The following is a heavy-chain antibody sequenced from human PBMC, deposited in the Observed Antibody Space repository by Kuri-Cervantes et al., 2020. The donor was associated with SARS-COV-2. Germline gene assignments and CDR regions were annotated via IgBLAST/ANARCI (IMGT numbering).Heavy chain of an antibody. V-gene: IGHV1-2*04. D-gene: IGHD3-3*01. CDR2: INPNSGGT. Sequence: ASVKVSCKASGYTFTSYGISWVRQAPGQGLEWMGWINPNSGGTNYAQKFQGWVTMTRDTSISTAYMELSRLRSDDTAVYYCARQYVIFGAPNYGMDVWGQGTTVTVSS. J-gene: IGHJ6*02. CDR3: ARQYVIFGAPNYGMDV. CDR1: GYTFTSYG.